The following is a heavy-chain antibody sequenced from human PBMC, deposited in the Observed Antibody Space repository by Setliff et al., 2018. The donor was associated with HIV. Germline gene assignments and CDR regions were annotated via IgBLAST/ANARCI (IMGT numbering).Heavy chain of an antibody. V-gene: IGHV4-59*03. CDR1: GGSFSSYY. Sequence: PSETLSLTCAVYGGSFSSYYWSWIRQPPGKGLEWIGYISPTGNTNYNPSLKSRVTISTDTSKNQFSLNVRSVTAADTAVYFCAKSSPSIGYISDHWGQVTLVTVS. CDR3: AKSSPSIGYISDH. CDR2: ISPTGNT. D-gene: IGHD5-12*01. J-gene: IGHJ4*02.